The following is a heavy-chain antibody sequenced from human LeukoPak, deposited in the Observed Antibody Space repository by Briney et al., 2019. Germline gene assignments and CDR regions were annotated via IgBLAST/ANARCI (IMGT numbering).Heavy chain of an antibody. D-gene: IGHD3-22*01. CDR2: INTNTGNP. CDR1: GYTFTTYG. V-gene: IGHV7-4-1*02. Sequence: ASVKVSCKASGYTFTTYGMNWVRQAPGQGLEWMGWINTNTGNPTYAQGFTGRFVFSLDTSVSTAYLQISSLKAEDTAVYYCAKGSSDSRPYYFDYWGQGTLVTVSS. J-gene: IGHJ4*02. CDR3: AKGSSDSRPYYFDY.